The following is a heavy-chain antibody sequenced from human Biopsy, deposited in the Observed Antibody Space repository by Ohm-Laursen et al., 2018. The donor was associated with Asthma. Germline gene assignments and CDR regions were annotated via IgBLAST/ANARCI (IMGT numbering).Heavy chain of an antibody. D-gene: IGHD1-7*01. CDR2: INPSGGST. Sequence: ASVKASCKVSGYTFTSYYMHWVRQAPGQGLEWMGIINPSGGSTSYAQKFQGRVTMTRDTSTSTVYMELSSLRSEDTAVYYCARRGITGTTLDYWGQGTLVTVSS. CDR1: GYTFTSYY. CDR3: ARRGITGTTLDY. J-gene: IGHJ4*02. V-gene: IGHV1-46*01.